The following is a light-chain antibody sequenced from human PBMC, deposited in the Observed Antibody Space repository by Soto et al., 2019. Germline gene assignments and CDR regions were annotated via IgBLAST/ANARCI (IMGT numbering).Light chain of an antibody. V-gene: IGLV3-21*04. CDR1: NIGSKS. Sequence: SYELTQPPSVSVAPGKTARITCGGNNIGSKSVHWYKQKPGQAPVLVIYYDSDRPSGIPERFSGSNSGNTATLTISRVEAGDEADYYCQVWDSSSDNVVFGGGTKLTVL. J-gene: IGLJ2*01. CDR3: QVWDSSSDNVV. CDR2: YDS.